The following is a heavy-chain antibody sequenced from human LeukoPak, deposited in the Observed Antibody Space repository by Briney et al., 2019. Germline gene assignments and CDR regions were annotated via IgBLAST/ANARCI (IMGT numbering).Heavy chain of an antibody. V-gene: IGHV3-49*03. J-gene: IGHJ4*02. CDR1: GFTFGDYA. CDR3: TRRERENWGSSVY. D-gene: IGHD7-27*01. CDR2: IRSKVYGGTT. Sequence: GGSLRLSCTASGFTFGDYAMSWFRQAPGKGLEWVGFIRSKVYGGTTENAASVQGRFTISRDDSKSIAYLQMNSLKTEDTAVYYCTRRERENWGSSVYWGQGTLVTVSS.